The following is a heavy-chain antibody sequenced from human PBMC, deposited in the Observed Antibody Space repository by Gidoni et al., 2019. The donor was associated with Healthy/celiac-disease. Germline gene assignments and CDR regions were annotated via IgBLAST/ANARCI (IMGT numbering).Heavy chain of an antibody. V-gene: IGHV3-66*01. CDR2: IYSGGST. CDR1: GFTVSSNY. CDR3: ARVMVRGVIDYYYYGMDV. J-gene: IGHJ6*02. Sequence: EVQLVESGGGLFQPGGSLRLSCAASGFTVSSNYMSWVRQAPGKGLEWVSVIYSGGSTYYADSVKGRFTISRDNSKNTLYLQMNSLRAEDTAVYYCARVMVRGVIDYYYYGMDVWGQGTTVTVSS. D-gene: IGHD3-10*01.